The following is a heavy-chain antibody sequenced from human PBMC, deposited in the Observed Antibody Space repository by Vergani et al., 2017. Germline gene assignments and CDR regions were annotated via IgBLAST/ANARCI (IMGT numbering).Heavy chain of an antibody. D-gene: IGHD2-15*01. J-gene: IGHJ6*02. Sequence: EVQLVQSGPEVKKPGDSLTISCQGFGFTFSSSWIGWVRQRPGKGLEWMGIIYPGDSETRYSPAFQGQVTISADKSISTAYLQWSSLKASDTAMYYCARHRGWGLVVVAATPWYYYYGMGVWGQGTTVTVSS. CDR3: ARHRGWGLVVVAATPWYYYYGMGV. V-gene: IGHV5-51*01. CDR2: IYPGDSET. CDR1: GFTFSSSW.